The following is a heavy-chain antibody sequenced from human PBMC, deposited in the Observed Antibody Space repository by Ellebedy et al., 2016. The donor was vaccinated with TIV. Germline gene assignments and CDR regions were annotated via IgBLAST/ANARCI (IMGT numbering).Heavy chain of an antibody. CDR3: AKIVYSNRPGSYYYYGMDV. CDR1: AFIFSVYG. Sequence: GESLKISCTASAFIFSVYGMHWVRQAPGKGLEWTAVISADGSTKYHADSVEGRFTISRDNSQYTLYLQMNSLRPEDTAVYFCAKIVYSNRPGSYYYYGMDVWGQGTTVTVSS. CDR2: ISADGSTK. V-gene: IGHV3-30*18. J-gene: IGHJ6*02. D-gene: IGHD4-11*01.